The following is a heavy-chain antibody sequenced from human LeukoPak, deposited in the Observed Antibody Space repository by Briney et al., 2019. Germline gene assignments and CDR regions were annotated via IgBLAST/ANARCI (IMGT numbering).Heavy chain of an antibody. J-gene: IGHJ4*02. CDR3: ARAPPNYCSSTSYYAGNYFDY. CDR2: IYTSGST. V-gene: IGHV4-61*02. Sequence: SQTLSLTCAVSGGSISSGCYYWSWIRPPAGKGLEWIGRIYTSGSTNYNPSLESRVTISVDTSKNQFSLKLSSVTAADTAVYYCARAPPNYCSSTSYYAGNYFDYWGQGTLVPVSS. D-gene: IGHD2-2*01. CDR1: GGSISSGCYY.